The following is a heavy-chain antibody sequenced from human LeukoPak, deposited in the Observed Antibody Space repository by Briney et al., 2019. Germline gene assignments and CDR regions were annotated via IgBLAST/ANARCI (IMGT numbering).Heavy chain of an antibody. CDR2: ISGSGGST. Sequence: GGSLRLSCAASGFTFSSYAKSWVRQAPGKGLEWVSAISGSGGSTYYADSVKGRFTISRDNSKSTLYLQMNSLRAEDTAVYYRAKDGIAVAGLNWGQGTLVTVSS. V-gene: IGHV3-23*01. CDR3: AKDGIAVAGLN. D-gene: IGHD6-19*01. CDR1: GFTFSSYA. J-gene: IGHJ4*02.